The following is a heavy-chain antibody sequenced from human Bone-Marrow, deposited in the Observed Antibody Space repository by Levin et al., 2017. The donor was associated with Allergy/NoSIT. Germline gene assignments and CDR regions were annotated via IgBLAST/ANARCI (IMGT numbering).Heavy chain of an antibody. CDR1: GFPFSVHW. V-gene: IGHV3-74*01. CDR3: LTGVIPDVSGGGY. D-gene: IGHD2-2*01. CDR2: IKNDGSIT. Sequence: GGSLRLSCAASGFPFSVHWMHWVRQAPGKGLVWVARIKNDGSITSYADSVRGRFTISRDNAKSTLYLQMNSLRVDDTAFYYCLTGVIPDVSGGGYWGQGTLVTVSS. J-gene: IGHJ4*02.